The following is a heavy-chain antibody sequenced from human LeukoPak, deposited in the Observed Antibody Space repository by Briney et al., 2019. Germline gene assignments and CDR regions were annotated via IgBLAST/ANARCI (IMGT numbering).Heavy chain of an antibody. CDR2: ISSNGGST. Sequence: AGGSLRLSCAASGFTFSSYAMHWVRQAPGKGLEYVSAISSNGGSTYYANSVKGRFTISRDNSKNTLYLQMGSLRAEDMAVYYCARVTLSSDYGMDVWAKGPRSPSP. CDR1: GFTFSSYA. D-gene: IGHD3-22*01. J-gene: IGHJ6*02. V-gene: IGHV3-64*01. CDR3: ARVTLSSDYGMDV.